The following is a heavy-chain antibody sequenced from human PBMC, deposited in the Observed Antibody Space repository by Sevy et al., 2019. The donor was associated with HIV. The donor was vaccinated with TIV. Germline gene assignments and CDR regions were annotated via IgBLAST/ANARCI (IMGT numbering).Heavy chain of an antibody. D-gene: IGHD6-6*01. CDR1: GGSISSYY. CDR3: AGVIAARGRYFDY. V-gene: IGHV4-59*01. Sequence: SETLSLTCTVSGGSISSYYWSWIRQPPGKGLEWIGYIYYSGSTNYNPSLKSRVTISVDTSKNQFSLKLSSVTAADTAVYYCAGVIAARGRYFDYWGQGTLVTVSS. J-gene: IGHJ4*02. CDR2: IYYSGST.